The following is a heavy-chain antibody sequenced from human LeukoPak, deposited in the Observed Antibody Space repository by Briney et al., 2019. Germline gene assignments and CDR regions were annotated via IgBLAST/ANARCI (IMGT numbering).Heavy chain of an antibody. CDR2: IIPIFGTA. CDR1: GGTFSSYA. J-gene: IGHJ3*02. D-gene: IGHD2-15*01. Sequence: SVKVSCKASGGTFSSYAIIWVRQAPGQGLEWMGRIIPIFGTANYAQKFQGSVTITTDESTSTAYMELSSLRSEDTAVYYCASERYCSGGSCYEDAFDIWGQGTMVTVSS. V-gene: IGHV1-69*05. CDR3: ASERYCSGGSCYEDAFDI.